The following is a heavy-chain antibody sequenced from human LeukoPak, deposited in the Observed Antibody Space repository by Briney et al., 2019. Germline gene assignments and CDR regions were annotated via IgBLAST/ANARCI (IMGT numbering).Heavy chain of an antibody. CDR1: GGSISSSSYY. D-gene: IGHD3-10*01. CDR2: IYYSGSP. Sequence: SSETLSLTCTVSGGSISSSSYYWGWIRQPPGKGLEWIGSIYYSGSPYYNPSLKSRVTISVDTSKNQFSLKLSSVTAADTAVYYCARGGSRITMVRGVDWGQGTLVTVSS. CDR3: ARGGSRITMVRGVD. V-gene: IGHV4-39*07. J-gene: IGHJ4*02.